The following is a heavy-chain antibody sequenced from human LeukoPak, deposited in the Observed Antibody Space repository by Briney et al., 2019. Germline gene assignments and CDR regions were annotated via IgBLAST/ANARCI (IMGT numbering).Heavy chain of an antibody. CDR3: ARARGGAFDI. V-gene: IGHV3-74*03. J-gene: IGHJ3*02. CDR2: IITDGSRT. Sequence: PGGSLRLSCAASGFTFGEYWTHWVRQAPGKGLVWLSRIITDGSRTTYADSVKGRFTVSRDNAKNTQYLQMNSLRAEDTAVYYCARARGGAFDIWGQGTMVIVSS. D-gene: IGHD3-16*01. CDR1: GFTFGEYW.